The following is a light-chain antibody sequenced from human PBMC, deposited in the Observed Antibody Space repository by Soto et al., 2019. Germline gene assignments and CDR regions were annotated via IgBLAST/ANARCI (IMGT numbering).Light chain of an antibody. CDR1: QRISRG. V-gene: IGKV1-5*01. CDR3: QQYNSYPWT. Sequence: DIQMTQSPSTLSASVGDRVTITCRASQRISRGLAWYQQKPGKAPKVLIYDVSSLESGVPSRVSGGGSGTEFTLTISSLQPDDFATYYCQQYNSYPWTFGQGTKVEIK. J-gene: IGKJ1*01. CDR2: DVS.